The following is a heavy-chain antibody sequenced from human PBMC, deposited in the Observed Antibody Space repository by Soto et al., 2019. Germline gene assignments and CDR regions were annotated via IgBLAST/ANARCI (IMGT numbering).Heavy chain of an antibody. CDR1: GGTFSSYA. J-gene: IGHJ6*02. D-gene: IGHD3-10*01. V-gene: IGHV1-69*13. CDR3: ARDSRSSGYYYYGMDV. Sequence: ASVKVSCKASGGTFSSYAISWVRQAPGQGLEWMGGIIPIFGTANYAQKFQGRVTITADESTSTAYMELSSLRSEDTAVYYCARDSRSSGYYYYGMDVWGQGTTVTVSS. CDR2: IIPIFGTA.